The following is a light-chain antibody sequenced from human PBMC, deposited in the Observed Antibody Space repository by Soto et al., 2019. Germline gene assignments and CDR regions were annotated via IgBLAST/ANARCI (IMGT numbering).Light chain of an antibody. CDR2: ANT. V-gene: IGLV1-40*01. Sequence: QPVLTQPPSVSGAPGQRVTISCTGSSSYIGAGYDVHWYQQLPGTAPKLLIYANTNRPSGVPDRFSGSKSGTSASLAITGLQAEDDADYYCQSYDDSLGGHVIFGGGTKVTVL. CDR3: QSYDDSLGGHVI. CDR1: SSYIGAGYD. J-gene: IGLJ2*01.